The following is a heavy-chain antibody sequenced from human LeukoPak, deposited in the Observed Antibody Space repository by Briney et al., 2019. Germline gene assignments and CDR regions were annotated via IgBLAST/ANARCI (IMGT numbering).Heavy chain of an antibody. J-gene: IGHJ3*02. CDR3: ARVGYYYDSSGWPDINAFDI. D-gene: IGHD3-22*01. CDR1: GFTFSSYW. Sequence: PGGSLRLSCAASGFTFSSYWMSWVRQAPGKGLEWVANIKQDGSEKYYVDSVKGRFTISRDNAKNSLYLQMNSLRAEDTAVYYCARVGYYYDSSGWPDINAFDIWGQGTMVTVSS. CDR2: IKQDGSEK. V-gene: IGHV3-7*01.